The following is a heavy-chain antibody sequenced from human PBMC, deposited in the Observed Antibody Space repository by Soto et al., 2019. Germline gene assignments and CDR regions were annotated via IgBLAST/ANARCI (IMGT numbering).Heavy chain of an antibody. CDR3: ARENSGYYFDY. J-gene: IGHJ4*02. V-gene: IGHV3-33*01. Sequence: QVQLVESGGGVVQPGRSLRLSCAASGFTFSNYGFHWVRQTPGKGLEWVAVIWYDGSHKYYGDSVKGRFAISRDDSRNTLYVQMNSLRVEDTGVYYCARENSGYYFDYWGQGTLVTVSS. CDR2: IWYDGSHK. CDR1: GFTFSNYG. D-gene: IGHD5-12*01.